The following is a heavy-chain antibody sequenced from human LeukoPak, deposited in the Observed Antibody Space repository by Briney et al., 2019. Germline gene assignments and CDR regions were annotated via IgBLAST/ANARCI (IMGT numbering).Heavy chain of an antibody. CDR3: ARSGVPGAMTWFDP. Sequence: GESLKIPCKASGHSFTTYWIGWVRQMPGKGLEWMGIIYPGDSDTRYSPSFQGQVTISADKSINTAYLQWRSLKASDTAMYYCARSGVPGAMTWFDPWGQGTLVTVSS. D-gene: IGHD2-2*01. V-gene: IGHV5-51*01. CDR1: GHSFTTYW. J-gene: IGHJ5*02. CDR2: IYPGDSDT.